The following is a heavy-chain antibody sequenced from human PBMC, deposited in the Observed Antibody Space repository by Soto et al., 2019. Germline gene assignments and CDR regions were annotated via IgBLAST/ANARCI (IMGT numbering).Heavy chain of an antibody. CDR1: GYTFTSYG. V-gene: IGHV1-18*04. Sequence: GASVKVSCKDSGYTFTSYGISWVRQAPGQGLEWMGWISAYNGNTNYAQKLQGRVTMTTDTSTSTAYMELRSLRSDDTAVYYCARAPGGVVPAAENWYYYYYGMDVCGQGTTVTVSS. D-gene: IGHD2-2*01. CDR3: ARAPGGVVPAAENWYYYYYGMDV. CDR2: ISAYNGNT. J-gene: IGHJ6*02.